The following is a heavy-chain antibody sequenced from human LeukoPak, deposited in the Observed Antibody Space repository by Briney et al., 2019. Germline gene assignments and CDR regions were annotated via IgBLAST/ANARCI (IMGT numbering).Heavy chain of an antibody. Sequence: ASVKVSCKASGGTFSSYAISWVRQAPGQGLEWMGRIIPTFGTANYAQKFQGRVTITTDESTSTAYMELSSLRSEDTAVYYCASGDNWNRNWFDPWGQGTLVTVSS. J-gene: IGHJ5*02. CDR1: GGTFSSYA. CDR3: ASGDNWNRNWFDP. D-gene: IGHD1-20*01. CDR2: IIPTFGTA. V-gene: IGHV1-69*05.